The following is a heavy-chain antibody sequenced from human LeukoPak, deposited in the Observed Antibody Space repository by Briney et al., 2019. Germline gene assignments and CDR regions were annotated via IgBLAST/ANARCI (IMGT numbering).Heavy chain of an antibody. V-gene: IGHV4-59*01. D-gene: IGHD3-9*01. CDR1: GGSISNYY. Sequence: SETLSLTCAVSGGSISNYYWTWIRQPPGKGLEWIGYIYYDGSTNYSPSLESRVAISADTSKNQFSLKVHSVTAADTAVYYCARGYYASLTGPYYYYMDVWGKGTPVTISS. J-gene: IGHJ6*03. CDR2: IYYDGST. CDR3: ARGYYASLTGPYYYYMDV.